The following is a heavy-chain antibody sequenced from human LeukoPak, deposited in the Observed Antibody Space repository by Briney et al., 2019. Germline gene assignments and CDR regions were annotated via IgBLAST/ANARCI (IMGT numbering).Heavy chain of an antibody. J-gene: IGHJ4*02. CDR3: ARTPAFAGDTIDY. CDR1: GYTYTGYY. Sequence: ASVKVSCKASGYTYTGYYMHWVRQAPGQGLEWMGWINPNSGGTNYAQKFQGRVTMTRDTSISAAYMELSRLRSDDTAVYYCARTPAFAGDTIDYWGQGTLVTVSS. CDR2: INPNSGGT. D-gene: IGHD7-27*01. V-gene: IGHV1-2*02.